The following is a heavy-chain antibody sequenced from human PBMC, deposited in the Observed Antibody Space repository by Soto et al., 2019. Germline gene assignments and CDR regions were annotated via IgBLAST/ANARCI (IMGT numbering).Heavy chain of an antibody. D-gene: IGHD4-4*01. CDR3: AKDTNGSPTDFDY. CDR2: ISWNSGSI. J-gene: IGHJ4*02. V-gene: IGHV3-9*01. Sequence: GGSLRLSCAASGFTFDDYAMHWVRQAPGKGLEWVSGISWNSGSIGYADSVKGRFTISRDNAKNSLYLQMNSLRAEDTALYYCAKDTNGSPTDFDYWGQGTLVTVSS. CDR1: GFTFDDYA.